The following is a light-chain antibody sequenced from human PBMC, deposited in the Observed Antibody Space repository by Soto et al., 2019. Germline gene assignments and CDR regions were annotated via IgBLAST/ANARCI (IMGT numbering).Light chain of an antibody. CDR3: SSYTGTNNFVI. J-gene: IGLJ2*01. V-gene: IGLV2-8*01. CDR1: NTDIGGHKY. Sequence: QSALTQPPSASGSPGQSVTISCTGTNTDIGGHKYVSWYQHHPGKAPKLLIYEGSERPSGVPDRFSGSKSGNAASLTVSGLRADDEAMYYCSSYTGTNNFVIFGGGTKLTVL. CDR2: EGS.